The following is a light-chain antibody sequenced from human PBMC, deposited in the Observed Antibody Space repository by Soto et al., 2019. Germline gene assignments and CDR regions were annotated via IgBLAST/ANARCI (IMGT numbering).Light chain of an antibody. Sequence: SYELTQPPSVSVSPGQTASITCSGDKLGDKYACWYQQKPGQSPVLVIYQDSKRPSGIPERFSGSNSGNTATLTISGTQAMDEADYYCQAWDSSTGEVVFGGGTKVTVL. V-gene: IGLV3-1*01. CDR3: QAWDSSTGEVV. CDR2: QDS. CDR1: KLGDKY. J-gene: IGLJ2*01.